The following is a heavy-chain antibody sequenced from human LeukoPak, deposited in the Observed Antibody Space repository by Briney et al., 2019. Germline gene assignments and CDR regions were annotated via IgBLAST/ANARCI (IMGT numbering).Heavy chain of an antibody. CDR1: GGSFSGYY. CDR3: ARVRYSGYYKSHYFDY. Sequence: SETLSLTCAVYGGSFSGYYWGWIRQPPGRGLEWIGEINHSGSTNYNPSLKSRVTISVDTSKNQFSLKLSSVTAADTAVYYCARVRYSGYYKSHYFDYWGQGTLVTVSS. J-gene: IGHJ4*02. V-gene: IGHV4-34*01. CDR2: INHSGST. D-gene: IGHD5-12*01.